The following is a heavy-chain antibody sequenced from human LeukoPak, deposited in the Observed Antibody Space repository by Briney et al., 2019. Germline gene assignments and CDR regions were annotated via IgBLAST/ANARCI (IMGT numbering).Heavy chain of an antibody. CDR2: ISGNGGRT. CDR3: TRVMWDSSGYPIDY. D-gene: IGHD3-22*01. V-gene: IGHV3-23*01. J-gene: IGHJ4*02. CDR1: GFTFNSYA. Sequence: GGSLRLSCAASGFTFNSYAMSGGRQAPGKGLEWVSAISGNGGRTYYADSVKGRFTTSRDNSKNTLNLQMHRLRVEDTAVYYCTRVMWDSSGYPIDYWGQGSLVTVSS.